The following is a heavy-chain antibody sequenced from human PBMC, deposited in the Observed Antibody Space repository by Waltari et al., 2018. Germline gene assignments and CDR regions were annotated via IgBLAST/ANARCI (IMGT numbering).Heavy chain of an antibody. CDR1: GGTFSSYA. D-gene: IGHD4-4*01. CDR3: ARGLGDYSNYVDY. Sequence: QVQLVQSGAEVKKPGSSVKVSCKASGGTFSSYAISWVRQAPGQGLEWMGRILPIFGTANYARKFQGRVTITADKATSTAYMELSSLRSEDTAVYYCARGLGDYSNYVDYWGQGTLVTVSS. V-gene: IGHV1-69*13. J-gene: IGHJ4*02. CDR2: ILPIFGTA.